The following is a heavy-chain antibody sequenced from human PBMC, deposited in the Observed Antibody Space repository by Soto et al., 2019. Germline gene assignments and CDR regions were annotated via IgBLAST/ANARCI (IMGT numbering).Heavy chain of an antibody. D-gene: IGHD2-2*01. Sequence: EVQLLESGGGLVQPGGSLRLSCAASGFTFSTNAMSWVRQAPGKGPEWVSTMSSGGGTYYADSVKGRLTISRDNSKNTLYLQMNRLRVEDTAVYYCAKDGRDQLLCYFDCWGQGTLVTVSS. J-gene: IGHJ4*02. CDR1: GFTFSTNA. CDR3: AKDGRDQLLCYFDC. CDR2: MSSGGGT. V-gene: IGHV3-23*01.